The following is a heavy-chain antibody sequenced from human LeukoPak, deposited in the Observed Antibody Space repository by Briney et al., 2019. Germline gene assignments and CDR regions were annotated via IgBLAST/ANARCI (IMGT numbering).Heavy chain of an antibody. D-gene: IGHD3-22*01. V-gene: IGHV4-39*01. J-gene: IGHJ4*02. CDR3: ASTHYYDSSGHGYYFDY. Sequence: SETLSLTCTVSGGSISSSSYYWGWIRQPPGKGLEWIGSIYYSGSAYYNPSLKSRVTISVDTSKNRFSLKLSSVTAADTAVYYCASTHYYDSSGHGYYFDYWGQGTLVTVSS. CDR1: GGSISSSSYY. CDR2: IYYSGSA.